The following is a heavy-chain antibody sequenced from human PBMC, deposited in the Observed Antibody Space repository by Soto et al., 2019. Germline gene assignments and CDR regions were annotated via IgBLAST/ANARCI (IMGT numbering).Heavy chain of an antibody. J-gene: IGHJ6*02. CDR3: ARLVWAAGNYGMYV. V-gene: IGHV4-39*01. D-gene: IGHD6-13*01. CDR1: GGSISSSSYY. Sequence: QLQLQESGPGLVKPSETLSLTCTVSGGSISSSSYYWGWIRQPPGKGLEWIGSIYYSGSTYYNPSLKSRVTIAVDTSKNQFSLKLSSVTAADTAVYYCARLVWAAGNYGMYVWGQGTTVTVSS. CDR2: IYYSGST.